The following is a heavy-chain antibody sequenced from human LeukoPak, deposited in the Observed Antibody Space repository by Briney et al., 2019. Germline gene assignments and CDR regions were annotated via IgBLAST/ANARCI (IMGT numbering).Heavy chain of an antibody. CDR1: GVTFSSYA. J-gene: IGHJ4*02. V-gene: IGHV3-23*01. CDR2: ISGSGGST. Sequence: GGSLRLSCAASGVTFSSYAMSWVRQAPGKGLERVSAISGSGGSTYYADSVKGRFTISRDNSKNTLYLQMNSLRAEDTAVYYCAKELSGYSYGRAFDYWGQGTLVTVSS. D-gene: IGHD5-18*01. CDR3: AKELSGYSYGRAFDY.